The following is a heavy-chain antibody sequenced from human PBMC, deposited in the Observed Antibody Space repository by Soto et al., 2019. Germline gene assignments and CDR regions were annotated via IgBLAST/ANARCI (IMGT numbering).Heavy chain of an antibody. CDR3: ARADDSYSVDY. Sequence: QVTLKESGPVLVKPTETLTLTCTVSGFSLTNDGMGVSWIRQTPGKALEWLAHIFSNDVKYYTTSLRSRLTISKHTSKSHVVLTMTNVDPTDTATYYCARADDSYSVDYWGQGTLVTVSS. CDR2: IFSNDVK. CDR1: GFSLTNDGMG. V-gene: IGHV2-26*01. D-gene: IGHD2-15*01. J-gene: IGHJ4*02.